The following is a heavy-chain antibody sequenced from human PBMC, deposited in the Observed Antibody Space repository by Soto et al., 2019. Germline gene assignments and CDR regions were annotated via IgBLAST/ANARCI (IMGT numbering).Heavy chain of an antibody. D-gene: IGHD2-21*02. Sequence: GGSLRLSCAASGFTFSNYAMHWVRQAPGKGLEWVAIISYDGSNTYYADSVKGRFTISRDNSRNTLYLQMNSLRTEDTAVYYCARAYLVLVTSTPDYWGQGTLVTVSS. V-gene: IGHV3-30-3*01. CDR3: ARAYLVLVTSTPDY. J-gene: IGHJ4*02. CDR2: ISYDGSNT. CDR1: GFTFSNYA.